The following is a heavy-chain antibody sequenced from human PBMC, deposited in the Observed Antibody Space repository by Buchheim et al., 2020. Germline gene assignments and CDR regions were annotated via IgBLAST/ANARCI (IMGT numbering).Heavy chain of an antibody. J-gene: IGHJ6*02. Sequence: QVQLVESGGGVVQPGRSLRLSCAASGFTFSSYGMHWVRQAPGKGLEWVAVISYDGSNKYYADSVKGRFTISRDNSKKTLYLQMNSLRAEDTAVYYCAKCYYDSSGYYWGYYYYYYGMDVWGQGTT. D-gene: IGHD3-22*01. CDR3: AKCYYDSSGYYWGYYYYYYGMDV. CDR1: GFTFSSYG. V-gene: IGHV3-30*18. CDR2: ISYDGSNK.